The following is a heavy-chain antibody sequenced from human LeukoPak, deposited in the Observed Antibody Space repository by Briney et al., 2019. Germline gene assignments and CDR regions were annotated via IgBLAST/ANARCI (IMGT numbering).Heavy chain of an antibody. J-gene: IGHJ6*02. CDR1: GFTFSSYW. Sequence: QPGGSLRLSCAASGFTFSSYWMHWVRQAPGKGLVWVSRINSDGCSTSYADSVKGRFTISRDNAKNTLYLQMNSLRAEDTAVYYCARVPAAILYYYYGMDVWGQGTTVTVSS. D-gene: IGHD2-2*01. CDR2: INSDGCST. CDR3: ARVPAAILYYYYGMDV. V-gene: IGHV3-74*01.